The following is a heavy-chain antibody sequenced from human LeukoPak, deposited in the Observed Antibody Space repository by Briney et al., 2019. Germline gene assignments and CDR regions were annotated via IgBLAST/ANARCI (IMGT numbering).Heavy chain of an antibody. J-gene: IGHJ5*02. CDR1: RFTFSVHW. CDR2: ISGSGGST. CDR3: AKNPYSRGLPTSAT. D-gene: IGHD6-13*01. Sequence: PGGSLRLSCAASRFTFSVHWMHWVRQAPGKGLEWVSAISGSGGSTYYADSVKGRFTISRDNSKNTLYLQMNSLRAEDTAVYYCAKNPYSRGLPTSATWGQGTLVTVSS. V-gene: IGHV3-23*01.